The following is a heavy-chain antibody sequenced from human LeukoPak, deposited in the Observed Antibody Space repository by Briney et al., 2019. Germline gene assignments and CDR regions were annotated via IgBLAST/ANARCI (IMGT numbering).Heavy chain of an antibody. CDR1: GGSISSYY. Sequence: SETLSLTCTVSGGSISSYYWSWIRQPPGKGLEWIGYIYYSGSTNYNPSLKSRVTISVDTFKNQFSLKLSSVTAADTAVYYCARVSRFFPPYYFDYWGQGTLVTVSS. CDR3: ARVSRFFPPYYFDY. J-gene: IGHJ4*02. D-gene: IGHD3-3*01. CDR2: IYYSGST. V-gene: IGHV4-59*01.